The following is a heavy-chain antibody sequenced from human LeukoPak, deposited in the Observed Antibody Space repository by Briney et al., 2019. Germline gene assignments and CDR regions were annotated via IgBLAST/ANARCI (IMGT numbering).Heavy chain of an antibody. Sequence: SETLSLTCTVSGGSLSSYYWSWLRQPPGKGLEWIGYIYYSGSTNYNPSLKSRVTISVDTSKNQFSLKLSSVTAADTAVYYCARARTKYSSSRDYYYYMDVWGKGTTVTVSS. CDR3: ARARTKYSSSRDYYYYMDV. CDR2: IYYSGST. J-gene: IGHJ6*03. D-gene: IGHD6-6*01. CDR1: GGSLSSYY. V-gene: IGHV4-59*01.